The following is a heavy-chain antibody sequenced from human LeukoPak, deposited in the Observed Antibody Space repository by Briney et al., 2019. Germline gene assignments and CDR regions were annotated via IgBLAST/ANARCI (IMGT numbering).Heavy chain of an antibody. J-gene: IGHJ3*02. CDR2: INSDGTST. CDR3: ARETWSRGGDAFDI. V-gene: IGHV3-74*01. D-gene: IGHD3-10*01. Sequence: GGSLRLSCAASGFTVSNFWMHWVRQAQGQGLVWVSRINSDGTSTTYADSVKDRLTISRDNTKNTLYLQMNSLTVEDTAVYYCARETWSRGGDAFDIWGRGTMVTVSS. CDR1: GFTVSNFW.